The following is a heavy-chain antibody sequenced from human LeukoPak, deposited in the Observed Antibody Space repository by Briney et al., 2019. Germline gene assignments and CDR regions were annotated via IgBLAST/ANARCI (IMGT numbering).Heavy chain of an antibody. D-gene: IGHD3-3*01. J-gene: IGHJ6*02. V-gene: IGHV4-59*08. CDR1: GGSISSYY. Sequence: PSETLSLTCTVSGGSISSYYWSWIRQPPGKGLEWIGYIYYRGSTNYNPSLKSRVTISVDTSKNQFSLKLSSVTAADTAVYYCARQATFYDFWSGYSLGDYYYYGMDVWGQGTTVTVSS. CDR3: ARQATFYDFWSGYSLGDYYYYGMDV. CDR2: IYYRGST.